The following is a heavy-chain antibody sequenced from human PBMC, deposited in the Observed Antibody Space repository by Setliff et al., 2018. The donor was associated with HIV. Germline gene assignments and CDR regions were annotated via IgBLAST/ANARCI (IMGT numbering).Heavy chain of an antibody. CDR3: ASTGLLLPRFGASYYYYGMDV. D-gene: IGHD3-10*01. CDR2: ISSSGSTI. V-gene: IGHV3-48*03. CDR1: GFTFSSYE. J-gene: IGHJ6*02. Sequence: LRLSCAASGFTFSSYEMSWVRQAPGKGLEWVSYISSSGSTIYYADSVKGRFTISRDNAKNSLYLQMNSLRAEDTAVYFCASTGLLLPRFGASYYYYGMDVWGQGTTVTVSS.